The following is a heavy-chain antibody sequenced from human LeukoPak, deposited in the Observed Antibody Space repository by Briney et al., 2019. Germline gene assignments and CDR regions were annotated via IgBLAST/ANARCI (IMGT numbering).Heavy chain of an antibody. CDR1: GFTFSRYW. V-gene: IGHV3-48*03. D-gene: IGHD3-10*02. J-gene: IGHJ6*04. CDR3: AELGITMIGGV. Sequence: GGSLRLSCAASGFTFSRYWMNWVRQAPGKGLEWVSYISSSGSTIYYADSVKGRFTISRDNAKNSLYLQMNSLRAEDTAVYYCAELGITMIGGVWGKGATVTISS. CDR2: ISSSGSTI.